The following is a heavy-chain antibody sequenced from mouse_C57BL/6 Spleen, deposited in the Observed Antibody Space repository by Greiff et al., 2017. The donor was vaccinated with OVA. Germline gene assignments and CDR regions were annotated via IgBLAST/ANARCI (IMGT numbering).Heavy chain of an antibody. CDR1: GYSFTDYN. D-gene: IGHD2-1*01. V-gene: IGHV1-39*01. Sequence: VQLQQSGPELVKPGASVKISCKASGYSFTDYNMNWVKQSNGTSLEWIGVINPNYGTTSYNQKFKGKATLTVDQSSSTAYMQLNSLTSEDSADYYGARGAYGNSAWFAYWGQGTLVTVSA. CDR3: ARGAYGNSAWFAY. CDR2: INPNYGTT. J-gene: IGHJ3*01.